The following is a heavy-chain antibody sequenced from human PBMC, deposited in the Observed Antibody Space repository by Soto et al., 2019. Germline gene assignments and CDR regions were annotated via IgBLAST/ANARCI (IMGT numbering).Heavy chain of an antibody. CDR3: ARVERGTATTVVDALDI. V-gene: IGHV4-34*01. D-gene: IGHD1-1*01. CDR2: MSHSGGT. CDR1: GGFVSSGNYY. J-gene: IGHJ3*02. Sequence: QEQLQQWGAGLLKPSETLSLTCAVYGGFVSSGNYYWSWIRQPPGKGLEWIGEMSHSGGTHFNPSLKSRVTISVATSKNQFSLKMSSVTAADTALYYCARVERGTATTVVDALDIWGPGTMVTVSS.